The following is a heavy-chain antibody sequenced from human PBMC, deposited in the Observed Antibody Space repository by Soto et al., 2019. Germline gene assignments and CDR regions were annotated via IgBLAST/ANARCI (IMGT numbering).Heavy chain of an antibody. CDR3: PTVGGDTAVEC. V-gene: IGHV3-30*03. Sequence: QVQLVESGGGVVQPGTYLKLSCEASRFTLSSYGMHWVRQAPGKGLEWVAAISYDGSNKYYADSVKGRFTISRDNSKDTLYLQMNSLKAGDTAIYYCPTVGGDTAVECWGRGPRVPVSS. CDR2: ISYDGSNK. D-gene: IGHD5-18*01. J-gene: IGHJ4*02. CDR1: RFTLSSYG.